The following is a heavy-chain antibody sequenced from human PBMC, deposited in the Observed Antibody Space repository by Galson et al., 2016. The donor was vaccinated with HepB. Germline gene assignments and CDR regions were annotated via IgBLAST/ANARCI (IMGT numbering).Heavy chain of an antibody. CDR1: GLAF. J-gene: IGHJ4*02. V-gene: IGHV3-33*05. CDR3: ARALYDSGLLFFDL. Sequence: SLRLSCAAFGLAFMHWVRQAPGKGLEWVAVIAHHGGSIYYADSVRGRFTISRDNSENTVSLQMNSLRAEDTAVYYCARALYDSGLLFFDLWGQGTLVTVSS. CDR2: IAHHGGSI. D-gene: IGHD3-10*01.